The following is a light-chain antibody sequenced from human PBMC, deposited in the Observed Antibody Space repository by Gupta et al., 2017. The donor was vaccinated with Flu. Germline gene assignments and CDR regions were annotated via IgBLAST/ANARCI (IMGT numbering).Light chain of an antibody. Sequence: ISCKSSQSLLHSDGRTYLYWYLQKPGQPPQLLIYEVSNRLSGEPDRFSGSGSGTEFTLKIRRVEAEDVGVYYCMQSIQFPLTFGGGTKVEIK. CDR1: QSLLHSDGRTY. V-gene: IGKV2D-29*01. CDR2: EVS. J-gene: IGKJ4*01. CDR3: MQSIQFPLT.